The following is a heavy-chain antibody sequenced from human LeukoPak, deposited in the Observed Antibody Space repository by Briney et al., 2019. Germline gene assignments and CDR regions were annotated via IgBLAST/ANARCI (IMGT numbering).Heavy chain of an antibody. CDR1: GGSISSGGYY. CDR3: ARGGRSRGGEGTFDI. D-gene: IGHD2-15*01. J-gene: IGHJ3*02. CDR2: IYYSGST. V-gene: IGHV4-61*08. Sequence: SETLSLTCTVSGGSISSGGYYWSWIRQHPGKGLEWIGYIYYSGSTYYNPSLKSRVTMSVDTSKNQFSLKLTSMTAADTAVYYCARGGRSRGGEGTFDIWGQGTMVTVSS.